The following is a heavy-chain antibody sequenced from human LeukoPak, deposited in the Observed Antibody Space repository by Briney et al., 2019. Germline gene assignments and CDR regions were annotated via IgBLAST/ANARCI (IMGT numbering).Heavy chain of an antibody. D-gene: IGHD2-15*01. CDR1: GFTFSSYA. Sequence: GGSLRLSCAASGFTFSSYAMSWVRQAPGKGLEWVSAISGSGGSTYYADSVKGRFTISRENAKNSLYLQMNSLRAGDTAVYYCARVASGYCSGGSCYSFTRYWYFDLWGRGTLVTVSS. CDR3: ARVASGYCSGGSCYSFTRYWYFDL. V-gene: IGHV3-23*01. J-gene: IGHJ2*01. CDR2: ISGSGGST.